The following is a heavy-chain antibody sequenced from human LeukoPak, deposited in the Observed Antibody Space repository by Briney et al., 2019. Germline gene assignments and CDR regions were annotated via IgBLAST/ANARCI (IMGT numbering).Heavy chain of an antibody. J-gene: IGHJ4*02. CDR2: IRNDGTTV. V-gene: IGHV3-30*02. CDR1: GFTFSSYG. CDR3: VKDYPVFEY. Sequence: GGSLRLSCAASGFTFSSYGMHWVRQAPGKGLEWVAFIRNDGTTVYNADSVKGRFTISRDNSKSMVYLQMSSLRPGDTAVYYCVKDYPVFEYWGQGTLVTVSS.